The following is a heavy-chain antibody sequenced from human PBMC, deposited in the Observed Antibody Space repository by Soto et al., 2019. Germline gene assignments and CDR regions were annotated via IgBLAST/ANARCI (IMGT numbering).Heavy chain of an antibody. J-gene: IGHJ6*02. CDR2: LTASGLNT. Sequence: RLSCSASGFNFGSYGMSWVRQAPGKGLEWVSGLTASGLNTYYTDSVKGRFTISRDNSRNTVYSQMSGLRVEDTAVFHCAKGLGNAKEVWGQGTTVTVSS. CDR3: AKGLGNAKEV. V-gene: IGHV3-23*01. D-gene: IGHD2-8*01. CDR1: GFNFGSYG.